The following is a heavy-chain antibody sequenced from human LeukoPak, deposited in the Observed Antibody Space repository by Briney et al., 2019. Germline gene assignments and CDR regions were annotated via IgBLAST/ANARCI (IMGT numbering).Heavy chain of an antibody. Sequence: GGSLRLSCAASGFTFSSYAMSWVRQAPGKGLEWVSGLSGSGDTTDYADSVKGRFTISRDNSKNTLYLQRNSLRAEDTAVYYCAKDPSGLRLGEPWGHFDYWGQGTLVTVSS. CDR3: AKDPSGLRLGEPWGHFDY. D-gene: IGHD3-16*01. J-gene: IGHJ4*02. V-gene: IGHV3-23*01. CDR2: LSGSGDTT. CDR1: GFTFSSYA.